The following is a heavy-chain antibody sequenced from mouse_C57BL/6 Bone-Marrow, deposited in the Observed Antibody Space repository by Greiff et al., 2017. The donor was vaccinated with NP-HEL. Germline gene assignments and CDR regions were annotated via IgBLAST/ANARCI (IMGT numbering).Heavy chain of an antibody. CDR1: GYTFTSYT. J-gene: IGHJ4*01. D-gene: IGHD1-1*01. CDR2: INPSSGYT. Sequence: VKLVESGAELARPGASVKMSCKASGYTFTSYTMHWVKQSPGQGLEWIGYINPSSGYTKYNQKFKDKATLTADKSSSTAYMQLSSLTSEDSAVYYCASNYYGRGGAMDYWGQGTSVTVSS. CDR3: ASNYYGRGGAMDY. V-gene: IGHV1-4*01.